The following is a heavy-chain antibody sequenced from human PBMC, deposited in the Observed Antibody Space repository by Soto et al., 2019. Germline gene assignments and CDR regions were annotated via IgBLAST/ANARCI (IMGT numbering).Heavy chain of an antibody. CDR2: IYTSGST. CDR3: ASHYYDILTGYSQYYFDY. J-gene: IGHJ4*02. Sequence: QVQLQESGPGLVRPSETLSLTCTVSGGSIGSFYWNWIRQPAGKGPEWIGRIYTSGSTNYNPSLQSRVTMSVDTSKNQFSLKMRSVTAADTAVYYCASHYYDILTGYSQYYFDYWGQGTLVTVSS. CDR1: GGSIGSFY. V-gene: IGHV4-4*07. D-gene: IGHD3-9*01.